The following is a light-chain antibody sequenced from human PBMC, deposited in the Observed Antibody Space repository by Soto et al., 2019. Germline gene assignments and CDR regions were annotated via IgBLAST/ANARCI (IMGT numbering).Light chain of an antibody. Sequence: QSALTQPASVSGSPGQSITISCTGTSSDVGGYNYVSWYQQHPGKAPKLMIYDVNNRPSGVSNRFSGSKSGNTASLTISGLQSEDEGDYYCFSYTSSITLVFGVGTKVTVL. CDR2: DVN. V-gene: IGLV2-14*01. CDR1: SSDVGGYNY. J-gene: IGLJ2*01. CDR3: FSYTSSITLV.